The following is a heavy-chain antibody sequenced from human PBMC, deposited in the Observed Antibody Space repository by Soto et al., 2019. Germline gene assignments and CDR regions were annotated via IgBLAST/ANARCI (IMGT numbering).Heavy chain of an antibody. CDR1: GFTFSSYA. D-gene: IGHD1-26*01. CDR3: ARRGSGSYYDY. Sequence: EVQLLESGGGLVQPGGSLRLSCAASGFTFSSYAMRWVRQAPGKGLEWVSAISGSGGSTYYADSVKGRFTISRDNSKNTLYLQMNSLRAEDTAAYYWARRGSGSYYDYWGQGTLVTVSS. J-gene: IGHJ4*02. CDR2: ISGSGGST. V-gene: IGHV3-23*01.